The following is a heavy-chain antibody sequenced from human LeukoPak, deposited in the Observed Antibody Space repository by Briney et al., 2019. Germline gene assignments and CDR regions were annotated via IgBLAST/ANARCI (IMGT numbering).Heavy chain of an antibody. Sequence: EESLKISCKASGYSFTTYWIGWVRQMPGKGLEWMGITYPGDSDARYSPSLQGQVTISVDKSISTAYLQWSSLKASDTAVYYCARLSAMSIGRGGDCWGQGTLVTVSS. CDR2: TYPGDSDA. CDR3: ARLSAMSIGRGGDC. D-gene: IGHD2-2*01. J-gene: IGHJ4*02. CDR1: GYSFTTYW. V-gene: IGHV5-51*01.